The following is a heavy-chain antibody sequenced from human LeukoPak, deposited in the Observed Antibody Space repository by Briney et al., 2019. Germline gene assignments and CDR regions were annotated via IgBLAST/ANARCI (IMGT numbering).Heavy chain of an antibody. CDR3: ARVDGHFDY. CDR1: GFTFNTYS. D-gene: IGHD5-24*01. V-gene: IGHV3-48*02. J-gene: IGHJ4*02. Sequence: PGGSLRLSCAVSGFTFNTYSMNWVRQAPGKGLEWVSYISASSSTIYYADSVKGRFTISRDNAKNSLYLQMSSLRDEDTAVYYCARVDGHFDYWGQGTLVTVSS. CDR2: ISASSSTI.